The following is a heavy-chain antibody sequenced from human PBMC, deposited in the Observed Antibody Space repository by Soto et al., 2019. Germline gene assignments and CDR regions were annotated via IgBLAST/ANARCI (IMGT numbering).Heavy chain of an antibody. D-gene: IGHD3-22*01. CDR1: GFTFSSYG. CDR2: IWYDGSNK. V-gene: IGHV3-33*01. Sequence: HPGGSLRLSCAASGFTFSSYGMHWVRQAPGKGLEWVAVIWYDGSNKYYADSVKGRFTISRDNSKNTLYLQMNSLRAEDTAVYYCAREEKKKYYYDSSGYYYVRYFQHWGQGTLVTVSS. CDR3: AREEKKKYYYDSSGYYYVRYFQH. J-gene: IGHJ1*01.